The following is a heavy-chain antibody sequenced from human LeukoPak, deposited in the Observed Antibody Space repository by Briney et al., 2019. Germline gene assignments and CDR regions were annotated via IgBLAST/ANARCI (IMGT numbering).Heavy chain of an antibody. CDR2: ISGPGGST. Sequence: GGSLRLSCAASGFTFSSYAMSWVRQAPGKGLEWVSAISGPGGSTYYADSVKGRFTISRDNSKNTLYLQMNSLRAEDTAVYYCAKLRYSGYDYSGYFDYWGQGTLVTVSS. D-gene: IGHD5-12*01. CDR3: AKLRYSGYDYSGYFDY. J-gene: IGHJ4*02. CDR1: GFTFSSYA. V-gene: IGHV3-23*01.